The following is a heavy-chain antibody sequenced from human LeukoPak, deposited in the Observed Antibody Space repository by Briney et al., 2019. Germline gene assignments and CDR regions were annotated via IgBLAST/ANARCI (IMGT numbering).Heavy chain of an antibody. Sequence: SETLSLTCTVSGGSISSSTYYWAWIRQPPGKGLEWIGTIYYTGSTYYNPSLKSRLTISVDTSKNQFSLKLNSVTAADTAVYYCARQGPLTTAVTTRTNPFDYWGQGALVTVSS. V-gene: IGHV4-39*01. J-gene: IGHJ4*02. CDR2: IYYTGST. CDR3: ARQGPLTTAVTTRTNPFDY. CDR1: GGSISSSTYY. D-gene: IGHD4-11*01.